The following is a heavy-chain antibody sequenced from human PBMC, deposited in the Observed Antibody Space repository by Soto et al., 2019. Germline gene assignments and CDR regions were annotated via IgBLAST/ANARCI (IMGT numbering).Heavy chain of an antibody. CDR1: GFTFSAYT. D-gene: IGHD1-26*01. CDR3: ARDGYSGRSDGFDI. V-gene: IGHV3-30*14. CDR2: ISYDGSSE. Sequence: QMQLVESGGGVVQPGRSLRLSCAASGFTFSAYTMHWVRQAPGKGLEWVAVISYDGSSERYTDPVKGHFTVSRDNPKSTLYLQMNSLRAEDTATYYCARDGYSGRSDGFDIWGQGTMVTVSS. J-gene: IGHJ3*02.